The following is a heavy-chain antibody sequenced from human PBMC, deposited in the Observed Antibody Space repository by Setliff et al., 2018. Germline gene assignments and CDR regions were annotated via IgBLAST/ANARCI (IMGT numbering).Heavy chain of an antibody. Sequence: GSLRLSCAASGFTLSGYYVQWVRQAPGKGLEWVTYSGESGNNIHYADSVKGRFTISRDNAKNSLYLQINSLRAEDTAVYYCASAGHSGSWFPFDAFHIWGQGTMVTVSS. D-gene: IGHD6-13*01. CDR1: GFTLSGYY. J-gene: IGHJ3*02. V-gene: IGHV3-48*04. CDR3: ASAGHSGSWFPFDAFHI. CDR2: SGESGNNI.